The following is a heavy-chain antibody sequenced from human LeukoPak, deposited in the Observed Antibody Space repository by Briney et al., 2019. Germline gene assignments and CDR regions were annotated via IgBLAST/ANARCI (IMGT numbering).Heavy chain of an antibody. V-gene: IGHV3-30*02. Sequence: GGSLRLSCAASGFSFSSYGMYWVRQAPGKGLEWVAFIRYDGSNKYYADSVKGRFTISRDNSKNTLYLQMNSLRAEDTAVYYCARDRSGYSGYDFFDYWGQGALVTVSS. CDR1: GFSFSSYG. D-gene: IGHD5-12*01. CDR3: ARDRSGYSGYDFFDY. CDR2: IRYDGSNK. J-gene: IGHJ4*02.